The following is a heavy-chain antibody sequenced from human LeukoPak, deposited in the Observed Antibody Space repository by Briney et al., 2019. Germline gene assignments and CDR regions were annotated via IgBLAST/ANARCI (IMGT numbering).Heavy chain of an antibody. D-gene: IGHD6-13*01. CDR2: INPNSGGT. V-gene: IGHV1-2*02. CDR1: GYTFTAYY. J-gene: IGHJ3*02. Sequence: ASVKVSCKASGYTFTAYYMHWVRQAPGQGPEWMGWINPNSGGTDYAQKFQGRVTMTRDTSISTAYMELSSLTSDDTAVYYCARDGIYSRNFDAFDIWGQGTMVTASS. CDR3: ARDGIYSRNFDAFDI.